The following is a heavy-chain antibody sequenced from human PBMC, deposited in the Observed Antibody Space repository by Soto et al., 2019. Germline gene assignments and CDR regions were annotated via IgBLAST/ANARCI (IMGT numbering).Heavy chain of an antibody. Sequence: GGSLRLSCAASGFTFSSYAMSWVRRAPGRGLEWVSVISGSGGNTYYADSVKGRFTISRDNSKNTVYVQMSSLRAEDTAVYYCAKWGGYYFDSSGPGGYWGQGTLVTVSS. D-gene: IGHD3-22*01. CDR1: GFTFSSYA. V-gene: IGHV3-23*01. CDR3: AKWGGYYFDSSGPGGY. CDR2: ISGSGGNT. J-gene: IGHJ4*02.